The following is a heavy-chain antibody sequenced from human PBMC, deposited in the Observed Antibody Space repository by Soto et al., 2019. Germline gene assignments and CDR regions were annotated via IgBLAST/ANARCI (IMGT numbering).Heavy chain of an antibody. CDR3: ARGGNYDVLTGYFPDNFDY. CDR2: ISWNSGSI. D-gene: IGHD3-9*01. CDR1: GFTFDDYA. Sequence: PGGSLRLSCAPSGFTFDDYAMHWVRQAPGKGLEWVSGISWNSGSIGYADSVKGRFTISRDNAKNSLYLQMNSLRDEDTAVYYCARGGNYDVLTGYFPDNFDYRDQGTLVTVSS. V-gene: IGHV3-9*01. J-gene: IGHJ4*02.